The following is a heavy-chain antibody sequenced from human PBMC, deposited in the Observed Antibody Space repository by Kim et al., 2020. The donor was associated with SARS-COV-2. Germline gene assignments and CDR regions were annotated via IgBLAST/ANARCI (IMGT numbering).Heavy chain of an antibody. CDR3: ARDGVGATNPFDY. CDR2: IYYSGST. V-gene: IGHV4-59*01. D-gene: IGHD1-26*01. CDR1: GGSISSYY. Sequence: SETLSLTCTVSGGSISSYYWSWIRQPPGKGLEWIGYIYYSGSTNYNPSLKSRVTISVDTSKNQFSLKLSSVTAADTAVYYCARDGVGATNPFDYWGQGTLVTVSS. J-gene: IGHJ4*02.